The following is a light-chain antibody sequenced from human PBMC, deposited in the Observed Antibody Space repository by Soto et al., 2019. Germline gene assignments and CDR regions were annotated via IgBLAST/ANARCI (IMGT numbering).Light chain of an antibody. CDR3: MQAVQTPFT. J-gene: IGKJ3*01. Sequence: DIVMTQSPLSLAVTPGEPASISCGSSQSLLQSNGHNYLDWYLQKPGQSPQLLIYLGTNRAPGVPDRFSGSGSGTDFTLKISSVETEDVGMYYCMQAVQTPFTFGPGTKVDIK. V-gene: IGKV2-28*01. CDR2: LGT. CDR1: QSLLQSNGHNY.